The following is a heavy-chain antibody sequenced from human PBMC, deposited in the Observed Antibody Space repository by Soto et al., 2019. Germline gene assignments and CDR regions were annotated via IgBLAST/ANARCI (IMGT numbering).Heavy chain of an antibody. J-gene: IGHJ4*02. CDR3: AREGINNYNEYYFDS. Sequence: GGSLRLSCAASGFTFSGSAMHWVRQASGEGLEWVGRIRSKANSYATAYAASVKGRFTISRDDSKNTAYLQMNSLKTEDTAVYYCAREGINNYNEYYFDSWGQGTVVTVSS. V-gene: IGHV3-73*01. CDR1: GFTFSGSA. D-gene: IGHD4-4*01. CDR2: IRSKANSYAT.